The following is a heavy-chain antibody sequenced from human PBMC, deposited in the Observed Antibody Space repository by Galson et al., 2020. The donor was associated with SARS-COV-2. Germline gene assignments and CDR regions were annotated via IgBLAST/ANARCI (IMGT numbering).Heavy chain of an antibody. CDR1: GFTFRGYW. V-gene: IGHV3-7*01. CDR2: INRDGTQE. CDR3: ARILPSGYYDH. D-gene: IGHD1-1*01. J-gene: IGHJ4*02. Sequence: GGSLSLSCTASGFTFRGYWMTWVRKPPARGLEWVAYINRDGTQEDDEDSARGRFTISRDNVESSVYLQMNSLRAEDTAVYYCARILPSGYYDHWGQGTLVTVSS.